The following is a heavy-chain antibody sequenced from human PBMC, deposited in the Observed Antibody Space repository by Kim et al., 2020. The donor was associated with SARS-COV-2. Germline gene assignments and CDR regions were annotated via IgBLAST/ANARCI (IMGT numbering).Heavy chain of an antibody. V-gene: IGHV1-24*01. CDR2: FDPEDGET. CDR3: ANGTVVRGPHYADQNLYYYYYGMDV. D-gene: IGHD3-10*01. J-gene: IGHJ6*02. CDR1: GYTLTELS. Sequence: ASVKVSCKVSGYTLTELSMHWVRQAPGKGLEWMGGFDPEDGETIYAQKFQGRVTMTEDTSTDTAYMELSSLRSEDTAVYYCANGTVVRGPHYADQNLYYYYYGMDVLGQGTTVTVSS.